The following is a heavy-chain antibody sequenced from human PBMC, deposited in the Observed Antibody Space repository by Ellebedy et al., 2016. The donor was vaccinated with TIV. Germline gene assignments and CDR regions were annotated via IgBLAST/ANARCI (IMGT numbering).Heavy chain of an antibody. Sequence: SETLSLXXAVYGGSFSGYYWSWIRQPPGKGLEWIGEINHSGSTNYNPSLKSRVTISVDTSKNQFSLKLSSVTAADTAVYYCAGGSGSSGRIDYWGRGTLVTVSS. V-gene: IGHV4-34*01. CDR3: AGGSGSSGRIDY. D-gene: IGHD3-22*01. CDR2: INHSGST. J-gene: IGHJ4*02. CDR1: GGSFSGYY.